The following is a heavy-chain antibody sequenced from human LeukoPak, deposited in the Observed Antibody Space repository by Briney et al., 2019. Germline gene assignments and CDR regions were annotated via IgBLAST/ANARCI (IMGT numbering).Heavy chain of an antibody. CDR2: IYTSGST. J-gene: IGHJ6*03. CDR1: GGSISYNY. V-gene: IGHV4-4*07. CDR3: ARDSRIAAAGNMDV. D-gene: IGHD6-13*01. Sequence: PSETLSLTCTVSGGSISYNYWSWIRQPAGKGLEWIGHIYTSGSTNYNPSLKSRVTISVDTSKNQFSLKLSSVTAADTAVYYCARDSRIAAAGNMDVWGKGTTVTVSS.